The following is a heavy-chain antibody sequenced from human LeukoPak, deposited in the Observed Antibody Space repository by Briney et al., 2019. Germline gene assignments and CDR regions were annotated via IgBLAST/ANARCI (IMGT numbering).Heavy chain of an antibody. Sequence: PSETLSLTCTVSGGSISSYYWSWIRQPPGKGLEWIGYIYYSGSTNYNPSLKSRVTISVDTSKNQFSLKLSSVTAADTAVYYCARQGSRGYSYGGSFDYWGQGALVTVSS. CDR1: GGSISSYY. D-gene: IGHD5-18*01. CDR3: ARQGSRGYSYGGSFDY. J-gene: IGHJ4*02. CDR2: IYYSGST. V-gene: IGHV4-59*08.